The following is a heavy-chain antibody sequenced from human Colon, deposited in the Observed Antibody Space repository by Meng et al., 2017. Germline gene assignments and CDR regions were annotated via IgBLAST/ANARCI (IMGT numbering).Heavy chain of an antibody. Sequence: GGSLRLSCAASGFTFSSYVMHWVRQAPGKGLEWVAVISFDGSKYYYADSVKGRFTIFRDNSKNTLYLQMNSLRAEDTAVYYCARGPQYCSSTNCYAPYFDYWGQGTLVTVSS. CDR3: ARGPQYCSSTNCYAPYFDY. D-gene: IGHD2-2*01. CDR1: GFTFSSYV. CDR2: ISFDGSKY. J-gene: IGHJ4*02. V-gene: IGHV3-30*04.